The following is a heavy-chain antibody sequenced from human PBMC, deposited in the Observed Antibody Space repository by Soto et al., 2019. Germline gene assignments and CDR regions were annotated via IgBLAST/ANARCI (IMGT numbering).Heavy chain of an antibody. D-gene: IGHD6-13*01. J-gene: IGHJ4*02. Sequence: EVQLVESGGAVVQPGGSLRLSCAVSGFTVSSNYMSWVRQAPGKGLEWVSVIYTGGNTFYADSVKGRFTISRDNSKNTLYLQMNSLRAEDTAVYYCARDRYGSWLDYWSQGTLVAVSS. CDR1: GFTVSSNY. CDR3: ARDRYGSWLDY. CDR2: IYTGGNT. V-gene: IGHV3-66*01.